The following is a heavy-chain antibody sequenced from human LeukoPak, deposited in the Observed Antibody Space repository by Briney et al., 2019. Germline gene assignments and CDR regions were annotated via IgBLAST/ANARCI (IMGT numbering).Heavy chain of an antibody. CDR3: ARGPVDSLNWFDP. CDR2: ISSSGSTI. Sequence: GGSLRLSCAASGSTFSDYYVSWIRQATGKGLEWVSYISSSGSTIYYADSVKGRFTISRDNAKNSLYLQMNSLRAEDTAVYYCARGPVDSLNWFDPWGQGTLVTVSS. J-gene: IGHJ5*02. CDR1: GSTFSDYY. D-gene: IGHD5-12*01. V-gene: IGHV3-11*01.